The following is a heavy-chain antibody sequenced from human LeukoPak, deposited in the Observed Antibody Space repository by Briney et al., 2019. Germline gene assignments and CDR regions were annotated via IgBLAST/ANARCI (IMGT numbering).Heavy chain of an antibody. V-gene: IGHV4-59*08. J-gene: IGHJ4*02. D-gene: IGHD1-26*01. CDR3: ARRGILGAADN. CDR1: GGTISSHY. Sequence: PSETLSLTCTVSGGTISSHYWSWIRQPPGKGLEWIGDIYYSGSSNYNPSLKSRVTLSVDTSKYHFSLKLSSVTAADSAVYFCARRGILGAADNWGQGTLVTVSS. CDR2: IYYSGSS.